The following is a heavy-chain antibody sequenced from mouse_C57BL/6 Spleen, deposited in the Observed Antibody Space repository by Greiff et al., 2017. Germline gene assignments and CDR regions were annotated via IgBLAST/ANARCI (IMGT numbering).Heavy chain of an antibody. CDR1: GFNIKNTY. D-gene: IGHD1-1*01. V-gene: IGHV14-3*01. CDR2: IDPANGNT. CDR3: ASPPSFYYGSSYAMDY. Sequence: EVQLQQSVAELVRPGASVKLSCTASGFNIKNTYMHWVKQRPEQGLEWIGRIDPANGNTKYAPKFQGKATITVDTSSTTAYLQLSSLTSEDTAIYYCASPPSFYYGSSYAMDYWGQGTSVTVSS. J-gene: IGHJ4*01.